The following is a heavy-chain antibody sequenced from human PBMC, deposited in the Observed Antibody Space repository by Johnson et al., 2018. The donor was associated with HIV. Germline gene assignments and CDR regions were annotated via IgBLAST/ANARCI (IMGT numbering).Heavy chain of an antibody. CDR3: ARDIMITFGGNAFDI. V-gene: IGHV3-30-3*01. J-gene: IGHJ3*02. CDR2: ISYDGSNK. D-gene: IGHD3-16*01. Sequence: QVQLVESGGGVVQPGRSLRLSCAASGFTFSSYAVHWVRQAPGKGLEWVAVISYDGSNKYYADSVKGRFTISRDNSKNTLYLQMNSLRAEDSAVYYGARDIMITFGGNAFDIWGQGTMVTVSA. CDR1: GFTFSSYA.